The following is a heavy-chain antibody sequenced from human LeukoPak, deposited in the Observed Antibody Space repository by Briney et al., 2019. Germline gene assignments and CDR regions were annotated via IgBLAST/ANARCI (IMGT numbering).Heavy chain of an antibody. J-gene: IGHJ4*02. Sequence: TSETLSLTCTVSGGSISSYYWSWIRQPPGKGLEWIGYIYYSGSTNYNPSLKSRVTISVDTSKNQFSLKLSSVTAADTAVYYCARDNGYSSSLFDYWGQGTLVTVSS. V-gene: IGHV4-59*12. CDR1: GGSISSYY. CDR2: IYYSGST. CDR3: ARDNGYSSSLFDY. D-gene: IGHD6-13*01.